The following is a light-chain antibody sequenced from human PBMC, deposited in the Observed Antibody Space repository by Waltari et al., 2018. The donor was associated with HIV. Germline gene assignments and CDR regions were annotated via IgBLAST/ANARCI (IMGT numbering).Light chain of an antibody. V-gene: IGLV2-18*01. CDR1: SSDVGSYNR. CDR2: EVN. CDR3: SLYTGTTNVL. J-gene: IGLJ2*01. Sequence: QSALTQPPSVSGSPGQSVSISCTGSSSDVGSYNRVSWYQQPPGTAPKLIIYEVNKRPSGVPDRFSCSQSGNTASLTISGLQAEDEADYYCSLYTGTTNVLFGGGTKLTVL.